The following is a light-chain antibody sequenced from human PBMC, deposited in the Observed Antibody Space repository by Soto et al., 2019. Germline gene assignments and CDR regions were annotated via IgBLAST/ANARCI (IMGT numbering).Light chain of an antibody. CDR2: SDN. V-gene: IGLV1-44*01. J-gene: IGLJ3*02. CDR3: APWDDSLNGWV. CDR1: SSNIGSNT. Sequence: QSVLTQPPSASGTPGQRVTISCSGSSSNIGSNTVNCYQHLPGTAPKLLIYSDNQRHSGVPDRFSCSKSGTSASLAISGLQSEDDADYYCAPWDDSLNGWVFGGGTKVTVL.